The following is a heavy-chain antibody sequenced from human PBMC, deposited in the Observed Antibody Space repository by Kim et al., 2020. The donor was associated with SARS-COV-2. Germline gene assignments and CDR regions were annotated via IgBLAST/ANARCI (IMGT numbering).Heavy chain of an antibody. Sequence: SETLSLTCTVSGGSISSSSYYWGWIRQPPGKGLEWIGSIYYSGSTYYNPSLKSRVTISVDTSKNQFSLKLSSVTAADTAVYYCARQGVLLWFGEFRVPYYFDYWGQGTLVTVSS. D-gene: IGHD3-10*01. CDR3: ARQGVLLWFGEFRVPYYFDY. CDR1: GGSISSSSYY. CDR2: IYYSGST. J-gene: IGHJ4*02. V-gene: IGHV4-39*01.